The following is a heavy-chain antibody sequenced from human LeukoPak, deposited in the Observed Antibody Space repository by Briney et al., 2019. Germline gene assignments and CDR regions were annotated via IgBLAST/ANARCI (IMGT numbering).Heavy chain of an antibody. Sequence: SETLSLTCTVSGGSISSYYWSWIRQPPGKGLEWIGYIYYSGSTNYNPSLKSRVTISVDTSKSQFSLKLSSVTAADTAVYYCARDGYGLLAFDIWGQGTMVTVSS. CDR2: IYYSGST. D-gene: IGHD2-2*03. CDR1: GGSISSYY. CDR3: ARDGYGLLAFDI. J-gene: IGHJ3*02. V-gene: IGHV4-59*01.